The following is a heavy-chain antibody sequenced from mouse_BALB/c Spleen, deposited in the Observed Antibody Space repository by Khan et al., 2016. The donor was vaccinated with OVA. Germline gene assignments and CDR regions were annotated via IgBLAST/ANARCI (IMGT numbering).Heavy chain of an antibody. CDR2: INTHSGVP. CDR1: GYTFTTAG. J-gene: IGHJ4*01. V-gene: IGHV9-4*02. D-gene: IGHD2-14*01. Sequence: QIQLVQSGPELKKPGETVRISCKASGYTFTTAGMQWVQKMPGKGLKWIGWINTHSGVPKYAEDFKGRFVFSLETSASTAYLQITNLKNEDTATYFCARGGAAFYRNDGGAMDSWGQGTSGTVSS. CDR3: ARGGAAFYRNDGGAMDS.